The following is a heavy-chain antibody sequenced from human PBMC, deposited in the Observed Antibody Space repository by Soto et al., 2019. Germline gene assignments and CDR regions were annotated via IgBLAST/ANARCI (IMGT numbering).Heavy chain of an antibody. J-gene: IGHJ3*02. CDR2: IYYSGVT. Sequence: QVQLQESGPGLVKPSQTLSSTCPFSGGSITSGASYGIWIRRPQGKGLGWIGYIYYSGVTCSNPPRKSPVTIAVDTSKNHFSLKLSSVPAADTAVYYCDRVGSWLGYAFDIWGQGTMVTV. CDR1: GGSITSGASY. D-gene: IGHD3-22*01. V-gene: IGHV4-30-4*01. CDR3: DRVGSWLGYAFDI.